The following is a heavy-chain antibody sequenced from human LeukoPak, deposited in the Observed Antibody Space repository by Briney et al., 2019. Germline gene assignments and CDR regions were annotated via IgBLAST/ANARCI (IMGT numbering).Heavy chain of an antibody. CDR3: TTQRAVGVGSSYWYFDL. D-gene: IGHD1-26*01. J-gene: IGHJ2*01. CDR2: IKSKADGGTT. CDR1: GFTFSDAW. V-gene: IGHV3-15*01. Sequence: GGSLRLSCAASGFTFSDAWMSWVRQAPGKGLEWVARIKSKADGGTTDYAAPVKDKFTISRDDSNKTLYLHMNSLRTEDTSVYYCTTQRAVGVGSSYWYFDLWGRGTLVTVFS.